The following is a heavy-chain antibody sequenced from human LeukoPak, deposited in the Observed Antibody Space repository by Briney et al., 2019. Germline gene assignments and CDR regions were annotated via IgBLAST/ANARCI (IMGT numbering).Heavy chain of an antibody. CDR2: IYFNGSI. V-gene: IGHV4-31*03. CDR1: GGSIRGVTYY. CDR3: ARVNYDIWTGYFNPHWYFDL. Sequence: SETLSLTCTVSGGSIRGVTYYWTWIRQHPGKGLEWIGYIYFNGSIYYNPSLKSRITISVDTSRNQFSLKLSSVSAADTAVYYCARVNYDIWTGYFNPHWYFDLWGRGALVTVSS. J-gene: IGHJ2*01. D-gene: IGHD3-9*01.